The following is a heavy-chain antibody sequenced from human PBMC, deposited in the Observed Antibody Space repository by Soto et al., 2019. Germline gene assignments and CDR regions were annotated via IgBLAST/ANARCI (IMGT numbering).Heavy chain of an antibody. J-gene: IGHJ5*02. D-gene: IGHD1-20*01. V-gene: IGHV3-23*01. CDR1: GFIFVDYA. CDR3: AKDAVPYNGKWDWFDT. CDR2: VGGGGTDT. Sequence: QFFESGGDLVQPGGSLRVHCVASGFIFVDYAMSWVRQAPGKGLEWVSSVGGGGTDTYYAASVKGRFTISRDNSKSTLYLQMNNLRAEDTAVYYCAKDAVPYNGKWDWFDTWGQGTLVIVSS.